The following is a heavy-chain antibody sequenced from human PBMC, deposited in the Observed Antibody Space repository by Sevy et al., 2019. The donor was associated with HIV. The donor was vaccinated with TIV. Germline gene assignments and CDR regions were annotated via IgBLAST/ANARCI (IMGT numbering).Heavy chain of an antibody. J-gene: IGHJ4*02. V-gene: IGHV1-24*01. CDR2: FDPEDGET. CDR1: GYTLTELS. D-gene: IGHD3-22*01. Sequence: ASVKVSCKVSGYTLTELSMHWVRQAPGKGLEWMGGFDPEDGETIYAQKFQGRLTMTEDTSTNTANMELSSLRSDDTAVYYCARDESFSMIVVDLDYWGQGTLVTVSS. CDR3: ARDESFSMIVVDLDY.